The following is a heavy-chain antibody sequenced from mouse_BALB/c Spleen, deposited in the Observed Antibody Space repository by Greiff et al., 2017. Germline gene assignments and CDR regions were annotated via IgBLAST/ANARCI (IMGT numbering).Heavy chain of an antibody. V-gene: IGHV3-8*02. CDR3: ARYHYRNYYAMDY. J-gene: IGHJ4*01. CDR1: GDSITSGY. CDR2: ISYSGST. D-gene: IGHD2-14*01. Sequence: EVQRVESGPSLVKPSQTLSLTCSVTGDSITSGYWNWIRKFPGNKLEYMGYISYSGSTYYNPSLKSRISITRDTSKNQYYLQLNSVTTEDTATYYCARYHYRNYYAMDYWGQGTSVTVSS.